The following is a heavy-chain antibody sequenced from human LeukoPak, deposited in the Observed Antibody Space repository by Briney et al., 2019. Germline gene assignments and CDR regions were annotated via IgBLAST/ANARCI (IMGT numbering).Heavy chain of an antibody. CDR2: ISHDGTNK. CDR3: ASEDVVTGDF. CDR1: GFTFTNAG. D-gene: IGHD5-18*01. Sequence: GGSLRLSCVASGFTFTNAGIHWVRLAAGKGLEWVSFISHDGTNKYYSDSVDGRFTVSRLNSQNTVYLQMTDLRPDDTATYYCASEDVVTGDFWGQGTLVTVSS. V-gene: IGHV3-30*01. J-gene: IGHJ4*02.